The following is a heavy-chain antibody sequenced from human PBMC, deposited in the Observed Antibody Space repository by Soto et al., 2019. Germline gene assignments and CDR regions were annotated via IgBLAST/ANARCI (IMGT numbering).Heavy chain of an antibody. J-gene: IGHJ4*02. Sequence: ETLSLTCSVSVGSITTSRNYWGWIRQPPGKGLEWIGYIYYIGTTYYSPSLGSRVSMSVDTSKNQFSLKLDSVTAADTAAYYCARMTPSSSSCYYCDYWGQGSLVTVSS. CDR2: IYYIGTT. D-gene: IGHD2-2*01. CDR3: ARMTPSSSSCYYCDY. CDR1: VGSITTSRNY. V-gene: IGHV4-39*01.